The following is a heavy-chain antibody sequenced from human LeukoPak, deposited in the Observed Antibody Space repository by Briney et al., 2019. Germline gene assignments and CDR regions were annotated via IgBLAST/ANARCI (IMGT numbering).Heavy chain of an antibody. D-gene: IGHD5-24*01. Sequence: GGSLRLSCAASGFTVSSNYMSWVRQAPGKGLEWVSVIYSGGSTYYADSVKGRFTISRDNSKNTLYLQMNSLRAEDTAVYYCARDLRWLQFDCWGQGTLVTVSS. J-gene: IGHJ4*02. CDR3: ARDLRWLQFDC. V-gene: IGHV3-53*01. CDR2: IYSGGST. CDR1: GFTVSSNY.